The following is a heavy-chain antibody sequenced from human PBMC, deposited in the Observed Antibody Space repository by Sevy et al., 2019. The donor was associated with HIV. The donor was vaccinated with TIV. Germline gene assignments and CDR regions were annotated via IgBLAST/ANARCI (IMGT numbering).Heavy chain of an antibody. D-gene: IGHD2-15*01. CDR3: AKNRPPGGSLFSRHGMDV. CDR1: GFTFGTYD. J-gene: IGHJ6*02. CDR2: ISSDGSYR. V-gene: IGHV3-30*18. Sequence: GWSLRLSCAASGFTFGTYDMHWVRQAPGKGLEWVAIISSDGSYRYYADSVRGRFSMSRDNSKNTMYLQISGLLIEDTAVYYCAKNRPPGGSLFSRHGMDVWGRGTTVTVSS.